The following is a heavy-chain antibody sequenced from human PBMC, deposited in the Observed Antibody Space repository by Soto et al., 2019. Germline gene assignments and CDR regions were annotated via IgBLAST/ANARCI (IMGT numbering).Heavy chain of an antibody. CDR1: GGSISSYY. Sequence: NPSETLSLTCTVSGGSISSYYWSWIRQPPGKGLEWIGYIYYSGSTNYNPSLKSRVTISVDTSKNQFSLKLSSVTAADTAVYYCARDRWAGTPTNYYYYGMDVWGQGTTVTVSS. CDR2: IYYSGST. V-gene: IGHV4-59*01. D-gene: IGHD1-1*01. CDR3: ARDRWAGTPTNYYYYGMDV. J-gene: IGHJ6*02.